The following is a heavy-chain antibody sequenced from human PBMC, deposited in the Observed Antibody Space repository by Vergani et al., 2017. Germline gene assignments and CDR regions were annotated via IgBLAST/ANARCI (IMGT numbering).Heavy chain of an antibody. Sequence: EVQLVETGGGLIQPGGSLRLSCAASGFTVSSNYMSWVRQAPGKGLEWVSGINWNGGSTGYADSVKGRFTISRDNAKNSLYLQMNSLRAEDTALYYCAREIRPQRDFDYWGQGTLVTVSS. V-gene: IGHV3-20*04. CDR3: AREIRPQRDFDY. CDR2: INWNGGST. J-gene: IGHJ4*02. CDR1: GFTVSSNY. D-gene: IGHD3-16*01.